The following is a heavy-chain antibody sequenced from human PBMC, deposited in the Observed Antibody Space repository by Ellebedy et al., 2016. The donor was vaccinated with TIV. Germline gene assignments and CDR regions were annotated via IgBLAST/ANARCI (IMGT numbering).Heavy chain of an antibody. CDR2: IWYDGSNK. D-gene: IGHD3-22*01. Sequence: GESLKISXAASGFTFSSYGMHWVRQAPGKGLEWVAVIWYDGSNKYYADSVKGRFTISRDNSKNSLYLQMNSLRDEDTAVYYCARDPRGGYYYDSSGHHYYYGMDVWGQGTTVTVSS. J-gene: IGHJ6*02. CDR1: GFTFSSYG. CDR3: ARDPRGGYYYDSSGHHYYYGMDV. V-gene: IGHV3-33*08.